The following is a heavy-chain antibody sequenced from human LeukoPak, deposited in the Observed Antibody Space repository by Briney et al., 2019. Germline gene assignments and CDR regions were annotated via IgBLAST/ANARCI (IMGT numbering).Heavy chain of an antibody. Sequence: SVKVSCKASGGTFSSYAISWVRQAPGQGLEWMGGIIPIFGTANYAQKFQGRVTITADESTSTAYMELSSLRSEDTAVYYCAGDKAGYSSGWYIFDYGGQGTLVTVSS. CDR1: GGTFSSYA. CDR3: AGDKAGYSSGWYIFDY. V-gene: IGHV1-69*13. J-gene: IGHJ4*02. D-gene: IGHD6-19*01. CDR2: IIPIFGTA.